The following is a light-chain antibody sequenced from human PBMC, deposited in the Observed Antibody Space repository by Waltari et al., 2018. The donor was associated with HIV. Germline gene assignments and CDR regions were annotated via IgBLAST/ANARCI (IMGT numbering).Light chain of an antibody. Sequence: LIMTQSPGSLSVSPGERVTLSCRASQSVSNNLAWFQHQRGQPPRLLIFGVSSKAAGVPDIFRGSVSGTEFNLTISGLRSEDFATYYCQQYHSWPWTFGQGTKVEV. J-gene: IGKJ1*01. CDR1: QSVSNN. CDR3: QQYHSWPWT. CDR2: GVS. V-gene: IGKV3-15*01.